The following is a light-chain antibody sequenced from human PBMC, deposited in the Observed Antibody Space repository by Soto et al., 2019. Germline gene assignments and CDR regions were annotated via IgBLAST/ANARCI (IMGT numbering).Light chain of an antibody. V-gene: IGKV3-20*01. Sequence: DIVLTQSPCTLSLSPGEEATLSCRASQTVTSNYLVWYQQRPGQAPRLLIYGASARATGIPDRFSGSGSGRDFTLTISRLEPADFAVYYCQQYGTSPITFGQGTRLET. CDR1: QTVTSNY. J-gene: IGKJ5*01. CDR3: QQYGTSPIT. CDR2: GAS.